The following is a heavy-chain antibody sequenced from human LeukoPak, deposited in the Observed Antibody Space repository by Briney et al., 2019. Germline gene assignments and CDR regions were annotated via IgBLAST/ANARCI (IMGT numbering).Heavy chain of an antibody. J-gene: IGHJ4*02. Sequence: ASVKVSCKASGYTFTSYGISWVRQAPGQGLEWMGWISAYNGNTNYAQKLQGRVTMTTDTSTSTAYMELRSLRSDDTAVYYCARVGYSSGWLGEYYFDYWGQGTLVTVSS. D-gene: IGHD6-19*01. V-gene: IGHV1-18*01. CDR3: ARVGYSSGWLGEYYFDY. CDR1: GYTFTSYG. CDR2: ISAYNGNT.